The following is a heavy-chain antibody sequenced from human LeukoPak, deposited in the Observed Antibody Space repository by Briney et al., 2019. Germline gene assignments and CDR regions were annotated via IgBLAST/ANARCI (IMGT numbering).Heavy chain of an antibody. CDR2: ISGSSSYK. CDR3: AKVGGGWYLDL. V-gene: IGHV3-21*04. CDR1: GFTFSRYS. J-gene: IGHJ2*01. D-gene: IGHD3-3*01. Sequence: GGSLRLSCAASGFTFSRYSLNWVRQAPGKGLEWVSSISGSSSYKYYADSVKGRFTISRDNAKNSLYLQMNSLRAEDTALYYCAKVGGGWYLDLWGRGTLVTVSS.